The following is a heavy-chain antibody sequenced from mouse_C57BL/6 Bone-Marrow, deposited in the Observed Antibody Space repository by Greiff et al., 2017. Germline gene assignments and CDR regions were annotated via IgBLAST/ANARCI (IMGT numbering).Heavy chain of an antibody. D-gene: IGHD1-2*01. CDR1: GYTFTSYG. CDR3: AREGATAWYFDV. Sequence: EVQLQESGAELVRPGSSVKMSCKTSGYTFTSYGINWVKQRPGQGLEWIGYIDIGNGYTEYNEKFKGKATLTSDTSSSTAYMQLSSLTSEDSAIYFCAREGATAWYFDVWGTGTTVTVSS. CDR2: IDIGNGYT. J-gene: IGHJ1*03. V-gene: IGHV1-58*01.